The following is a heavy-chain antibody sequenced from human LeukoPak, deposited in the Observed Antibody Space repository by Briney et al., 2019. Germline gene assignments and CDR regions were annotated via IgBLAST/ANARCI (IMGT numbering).Heavy chain of an antibody. Sequence: ASVKVSCKVSGYTLTELSMHWVRQAPGKGLEWMGGFDPEDGETIYAQKFQGRVTMTEDTSTDTAYMELSSLRSEDTAVYYCATDFSYGAYVGYWGQGTLVTVSS. D-gene: IGHD4-17*01. CDR3: ATDFSYGAYVGY. J-gene: IGHJ4*02. V-gene: IGHV1-24*01. CDR1: GYTLTELS. CDR2: FDPEDGET.